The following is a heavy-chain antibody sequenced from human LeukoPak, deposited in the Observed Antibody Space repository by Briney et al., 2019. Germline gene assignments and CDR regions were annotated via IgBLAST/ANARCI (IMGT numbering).Heavy chain of an antibody. V-gene: IGHV4-59*01. CDR2: IYYSRST. D-gene: IGHD6-19*01. Sequence: SETLSLTCTVSGGSISSYYWSWIRQPPGKGLEWIGYIYYSRSTNYNPSLKSRVTISVDTSKNQFSLKLSSVTAADTAVYYCARVSYSSGWYGVWFDPWGQGTLVTVSS. CDR3: ARVSYSSGWYGVWFDP. CDR1: GGSISSYY. J-gene: IGHJ5*02.